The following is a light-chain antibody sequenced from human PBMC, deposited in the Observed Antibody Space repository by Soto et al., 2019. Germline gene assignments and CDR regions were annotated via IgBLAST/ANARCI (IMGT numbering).Light chain of an antibody. CDR1: QSISSW. J-gene: IGKJ1*01. Sequence: DIQMTQSPSTLSASVGDRVTITCRASQSISSWLAWYQQKPGKAPKLLIYDASSLESGVPSRFSGSGSGTEFTLTISSLQPDDFATYYCQQYNSYRRTFGQGTKWIS. CDR3: QQYNSYRRT. V-gene: IGKV1-5*01. CDR2: DAS.